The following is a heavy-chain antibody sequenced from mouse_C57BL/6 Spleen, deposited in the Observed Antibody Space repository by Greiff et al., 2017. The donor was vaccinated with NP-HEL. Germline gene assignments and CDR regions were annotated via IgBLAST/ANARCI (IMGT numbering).Heavy chain of an antibody. CDR1: GYSITSGYY. V-gene: IGHV3-6*01. D-gene: IGHD2-4*01. Sequence: EVQLQQSGPGLVKPSQSLSLTCSVTGYSITSGYYWNWIRQFPGNKLEWMGYISYDGSNNYNPSLKNRISITRDTSKNQFFLKLNSVTTEDTATYYCARDALYDYDGVAWFAYWGQGTLVTVSA. CDR2: ISYDGSN. CDR3: ARDALYDYDGVAWFAY. J-gene: IGHJ3*01.